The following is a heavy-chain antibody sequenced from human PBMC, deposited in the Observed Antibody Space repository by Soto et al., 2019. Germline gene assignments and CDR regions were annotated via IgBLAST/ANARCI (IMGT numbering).Heavy chain of an antibody. D-gene: IGHD2-15*01. V-gene: IGHV1-3*01. J-gene: IGHJ5*02. CDR1: GYTFTRYT. Sequence: QVQLVQSGAEVKKPGASVKISCTASGYTFTRYTMNWVRQAPGQRLEWMGWINPDNGNTKSSQKFQDRVIITRDTSAITAYMDLSSLRSEDTAVYYCARGIATGELDPWGQGTLVTVSS. CDR2: INPDNGNT. CDR3: ARGIATGELDP.